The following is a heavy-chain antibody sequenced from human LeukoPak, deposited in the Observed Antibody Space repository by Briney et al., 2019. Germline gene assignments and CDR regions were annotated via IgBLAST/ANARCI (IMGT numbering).Heavy chain of an antibody. CDR3: ARDPIVVVVAARPFDY. J-gene: IGHJ4*02. CDR1: GYTFTSYG. D-gene: IGHD2-15*01. Sequence: GASVKVSCKASGYTFTSYGISWVRQAPGQGLEWMGWISAYNGNTNYAQKLQGRVTMTTDTSTSTAYMELRSLRSDDTAVYYCARDPIVVVVAARPFDYWGQGTLVTVSS. CDR2: ISAYNGNT. V-gene: IGHV1-18*04.